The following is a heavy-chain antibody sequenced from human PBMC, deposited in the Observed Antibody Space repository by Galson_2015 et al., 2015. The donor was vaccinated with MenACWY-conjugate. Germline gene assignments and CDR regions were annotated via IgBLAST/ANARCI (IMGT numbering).Heavy chain of an antibody. J-gene: IGHJ5*02. Sequence: SEPLSLTCSVSGYSISSGYYWGWIRQPPGKGLEWIGSIYHSGSPYYNPSFKSRIPISVETSKNQFSLKLSSMTAADTAVYYCARDCVRSSTSCYEVAPWGQGTLVSVSS. CDR3: ARDCVRSSTSCYEVAP. V-gene: IGHV4-38-2*02. D-gene: IGHD2-2*01. CDR2: IYHSGSP. CDR1: GYSISSGYY.